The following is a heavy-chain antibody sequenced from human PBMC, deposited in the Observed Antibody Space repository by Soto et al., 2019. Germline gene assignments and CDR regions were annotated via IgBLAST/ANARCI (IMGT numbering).Heavy chain of an antibody. CDR3: VKVGRYFDWLIYGMDV. V-gene: IGHV3-30*18. D-gene: IGHD3-9*01. CDR1: GLTLSSYS. J-gene: IGHJ6*02. CDR2: ITYDGSSK. Sequence: GGSLTLSCAGSGLTLSSYSMKWVRQAKGKGLEWVALITYDGSSKYYADSVQGRFTISRDNSKNTLYLQMNSLRAEDTAVYYCVKVGRYFDWLIYGMDVWGQGTTVTVSS.